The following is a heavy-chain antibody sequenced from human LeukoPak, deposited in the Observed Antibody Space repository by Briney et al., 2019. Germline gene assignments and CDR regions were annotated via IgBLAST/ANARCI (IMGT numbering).Heavy chain of an antibody. J-gene: IGHJ6*02. V-gene: IGHV4-34*01. CDR1: GGSFSGYY. CDR3: ARETITFGGVIVYYYYGMDV. Sequence: SETLSLTCAVYGGSFSGYYWSWIRQPPGKGLEWIGEINHSGSTNYNPSLKSRVTISVDTSKNLFSLKLSSVTAADTAVYYCARETITFGGVIVYYYYGMDVWGQGTTVTVSS. D-gene: IGHD3-16*02. CDR2: INHSGST.